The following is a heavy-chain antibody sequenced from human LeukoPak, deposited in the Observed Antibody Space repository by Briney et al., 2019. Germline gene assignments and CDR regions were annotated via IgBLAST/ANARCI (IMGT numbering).Heavy chain of an antibody. CDR3: ARSPIDY. CDR1: GFTFSSYS. J-gene: IGHJ4*02. V-gene: IGHV3-30*03. Sequence: GGSLRLSCAASGFTFSSYSMNWVRQAPGKGLEWVAVISCDGSNKYYADSVKGRFTISRDNSKSTLYLQVNSLRAEDTAVYYCARSPIDYWGQGTLVTVSS. CDR2: ISCDGSNK.